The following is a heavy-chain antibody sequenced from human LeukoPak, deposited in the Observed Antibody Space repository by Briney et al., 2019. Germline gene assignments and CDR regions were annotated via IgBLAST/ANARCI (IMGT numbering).Heavy chain of an antibody. CDR2: ISSSGGTT. CDR3: AKDAFCTSTNCYASYFDY. CDR1: GFTFSSYA. V-gene: IGHV3-23*01. J-gene: IGHJ4*02. Sequence: PGGSLRLSCAASGFTFSSYAMSWVRQAPGKGLEWVSAISSSGGTTHYADSVKGRFTISRDRSKNTLYLQMHSLRAEDTAVYYCAKDAFCTSTNCYASYFDYWGQGTLVTVSS. D-gene: IGHD2-2*01.